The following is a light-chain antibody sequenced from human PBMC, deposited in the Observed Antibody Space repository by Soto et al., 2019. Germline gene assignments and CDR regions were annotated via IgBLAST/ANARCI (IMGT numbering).Light chain of an antibody. J-gene: IGKJ1*01. CDR2: DAS. V-gene: IGKV3-15*01. CDR1: QSVNSN. Sequence: DIVMTQSPATLSVSPGETATLSCRASQSVNSNLAWYQLKPGQAPRLLIYDASTRATGIPARFSGSGSGTEFTLTISSLQSEDFAVYYSQQYNNWPRSFGQGTKVEIK. CDR3: QQYNNWPRS.